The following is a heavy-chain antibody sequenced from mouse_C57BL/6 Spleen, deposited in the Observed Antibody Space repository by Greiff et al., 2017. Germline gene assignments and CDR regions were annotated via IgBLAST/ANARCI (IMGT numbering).Heavy chain of an antibody. V-gene: IGHV1-4*01. CDR1: GYTFTSYT. D-gene: IGHD2-3*01. Sequence: QVHVKQSGAELARPGASVKMSCKASGYTFTSYTMHWVKQRPGQGLEWIGYINPSSGYTKYNQKFKDKAPLTADKSSSTAYMQLSSLTSEDSAVYYCARWLLHAMDYWGQGTSVTVSS. J-gene: IGHJ4*01. CDR2: INPSSGYT. CDR3: ARWLLHAMDY.